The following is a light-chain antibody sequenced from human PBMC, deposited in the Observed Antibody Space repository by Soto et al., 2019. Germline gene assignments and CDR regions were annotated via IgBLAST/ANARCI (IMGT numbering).Light chain of an antibody. Sequence: ETVMTQSPATLSVSPGERATLSCRASQSIRSTLAWFQQKPGQTPRLLIHGASTRATGIAARFSGSGSGTEFTLTISGLQSEDFATYYCQQYNNWPVTFGGGTKVDIK. CDR1: QSIRST. CDR2: GAS. J-gene: IGKJ4*01. V-gene: IGKV3D-15*01. CDR3: QQYNNWPVT.